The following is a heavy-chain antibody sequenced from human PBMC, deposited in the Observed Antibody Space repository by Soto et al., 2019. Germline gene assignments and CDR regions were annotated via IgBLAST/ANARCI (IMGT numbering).Heavy chain of an antibody. J-gene: IGHJ5*02. V-gene: IGHV4-59*08. CDR2: IYYSGST. CDR3: ASGWVPDWFDP. CDR1: GGSISSYY. Sequence: QVQLQESGPGLVKPSETLSLTCTVSGGSISSYYWSWIRQPPGKGLEWIGYIYYSGSTNYNPSLKSRVTISVDTSKNQFSLKRSSVTAEDTAVYYCASGWVPDWFDPWGQGTLVTVSS.